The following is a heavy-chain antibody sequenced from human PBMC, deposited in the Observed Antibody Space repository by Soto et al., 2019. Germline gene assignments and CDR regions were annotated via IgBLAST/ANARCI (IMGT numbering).Heavy chain of an antibody. CDR3: AKDLYSSSWYYYGMDV. D-gene: IGHD6-13*01. V-gene: IGHV3-23*01. J-gene: IGHJ6*02. Sequence: HPGGSLRLSCAASGFTFSSYAMSWVRQAPGKGLEWVSAISGSGGSTYYADSVKGRFTISRDNSKNTLYLQMNSLRAEDTAVYYCAKDLYSSSWYYYGMDVWGQGTTVTVSS. CDR2: ISGSGGST. CDR1: GFTFSSYA.